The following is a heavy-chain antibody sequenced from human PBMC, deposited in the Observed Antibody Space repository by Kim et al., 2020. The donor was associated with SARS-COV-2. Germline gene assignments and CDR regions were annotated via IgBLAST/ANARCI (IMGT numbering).Heavy chain of an antibody. V-gene: IGHV6-1*01. CDR2: TYYRSKWYN. CDR3: ARDRVVVVPAGYLGYYYYYMDV. Sequence: SQTLSLTCAISGDSVSSNSAAWNWIRQSPSRGLEWLGRTYYRSKWYNDYAVSVKSRITINPDTSKNQFSLQLNSVTPEDTAVYYCARDRVVVVPAGYLGYYYYYMDVWGKGTTVTVSS. CDR1: GDSVSSNSAA. D-gene: IGHD2-2*01. J-gene: IGHJ6*03.